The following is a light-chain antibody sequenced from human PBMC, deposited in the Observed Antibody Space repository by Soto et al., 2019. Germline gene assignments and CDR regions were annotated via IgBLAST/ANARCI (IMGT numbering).Light chain of an antibody. Sequence: IVMTQSPVTLSVSPGERVTLSCRASETVSTNLAWFQQKPGQTPRLLIFGASTRATGIPTRFTGSGSETEFTLTIDSLQSEDLAVYYCQQYYTVPVTFGGGTKVVIK. CDR2: GAS. CDR1: ETVSTN. J-gene: IGKJ4*01. CDR3: QQYYTVPVT. V-gene: IGKV3-15*01.